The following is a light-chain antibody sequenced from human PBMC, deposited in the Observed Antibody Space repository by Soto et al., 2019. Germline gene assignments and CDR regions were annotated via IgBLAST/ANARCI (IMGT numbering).Light chain of an antibody. CDR2: GNS. J-gene: IGLJ2*01. CDR1: SSNIGAGYD. CDR3: QPYDSSLSGVV. V-gene: IGLV1-40*01. Sequence: QSVLTQPPSVSGAPGQRVTISCTGSSSNIGAGYDVHWYQQLPGTAPKLLIYGNSNRPSGVPDRFSGSKSGTSASLAITGLQAEDEADYYCQPYDSSLSGVVFGGGTKHTVL.